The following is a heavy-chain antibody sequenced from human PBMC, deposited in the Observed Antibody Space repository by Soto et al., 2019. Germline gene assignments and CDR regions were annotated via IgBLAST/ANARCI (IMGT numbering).Heavy chain of an antibody. CDR1: GFTFSSYA. CDR2: ISYDGSNK. J-gene: IGHJ4*02. D-gene: IGHD2-15*01. Sequence: QVQLVESGGGVVQPGRSLSLSCAGSGFTFSSYAMHWVRQAPGKGLEWVAGISYDGSNKYYADSVKGRFTISRDNSKNRLYLQMNSLRPEDTAVYYCAKDEVAGDYCSGGGCYVIDCWGQGTLVTVSS. V-gene: IGHV3-30*18. CDR3: AKDEVAGDYCSGGGCYVIDC.